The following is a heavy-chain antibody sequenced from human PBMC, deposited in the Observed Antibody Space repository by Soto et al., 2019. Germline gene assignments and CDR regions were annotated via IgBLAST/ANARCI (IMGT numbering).Heavy chain of an antibody. J-gene: IGHJ4*02. D-gene: IGHD3-10*01. CDR3: AGKRGFDY. V-gene: IGHV3-30-3*01. Sequence: HPGGSLRLSCAASGFTFSSYAMHWVRQAPGKGLEWVAVISYDGSNKYYADSVKGRFTISRDNSKNTLYLQMNSLRAEDTAVYYCAGKRGFDYWGQGTLVTVSS. CDR1: GFTFSSYA. CDR2: ISYDGSNK.